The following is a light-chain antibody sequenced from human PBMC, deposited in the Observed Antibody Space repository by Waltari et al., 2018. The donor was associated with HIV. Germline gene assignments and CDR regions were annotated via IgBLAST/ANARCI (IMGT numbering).Light chain of an antibody. CDR1: SSNIGNNF. Sequence: QSVLTQPPSVSAAPGQKVTIPCSGSSSNIGNNFVSWYQQLPGTAPKLLIYENNYRPSGIPDRFSGSKSVTSATLDISGLQTGDEATYFCETWDSSLSVVVFGGGTKLTVL. CDR2: ENN. J-gene: IGLJ2*01. V-gene: IGLV1-51*02. CDR3: ETWDSSLSVVV.